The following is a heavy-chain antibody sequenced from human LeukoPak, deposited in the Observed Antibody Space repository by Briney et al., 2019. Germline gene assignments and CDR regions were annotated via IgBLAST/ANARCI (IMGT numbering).Heavy chain of an antibody. D-gene: IGHD4-11*01. CDR1: GGSISSSNW. J-gene: IGHJ6*03. Sequence: SETLSLTCAVSGGSISSSNWWSWVRQPPGKGLEWIGEIYHSGSTNYNPSLKSRVTISVDKSKNQFSLKLSSLTAADTAVYYCARPYSNYESYYYMDVWGKGTTVTVSS. CDR2: IYHSGST. V-gene: IGHV4-4*02. CDR3: ARPYSNYESYYYMDV.